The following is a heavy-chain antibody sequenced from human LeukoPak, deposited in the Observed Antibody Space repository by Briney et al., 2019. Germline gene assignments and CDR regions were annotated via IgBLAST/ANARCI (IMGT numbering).Heavy chain of an antibody. CDR1: GYTFTSYA. V-gene: IGHV1-3*01. CDR2: INAGNGNT. Sequence: ASVKVSCKASGYTFTSYAMHWVRQAPGQRLEWMGWINAGNGNTKYSQKFQGRVTITRDTSASTAYMELSSLRSEDTAVYYCARGDMITFGAPSWGMDVWGQGTTVTVSS. J-gene: IGHJ6*02. CDR3: ARGDMITFGAPSWGMDV. D-gene: IGHD3-16*01.